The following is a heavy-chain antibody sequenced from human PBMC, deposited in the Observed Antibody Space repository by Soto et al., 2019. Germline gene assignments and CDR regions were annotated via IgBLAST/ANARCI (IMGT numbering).Heavy chain of an antibody. D-gene: IGHD6-19*01. J-gene: IGHJ4*02. CDR2: IYYSGST. V-gene: IGHV4-39*01. Sequence: SETLSLTCTVSGGSISSSSYYWGWIRQPPGKGLEWIGSIYYSGSTYYNPSLKSRVTISVDTSKNQFSLKLSSVTAADTAVYYCARHQDSSGWFVFDYWGQGTLVTVSS. CDR3: ARHQDSSGWFVFDY. CDR1: GGSISSSSYY.